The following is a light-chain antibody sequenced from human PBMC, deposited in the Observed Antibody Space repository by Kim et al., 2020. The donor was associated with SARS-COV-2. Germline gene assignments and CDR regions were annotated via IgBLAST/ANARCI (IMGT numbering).Light chain of an antibody. Sequence: DIQMTQSPSSVSASVGDRVTITCRASQDINRWLAWFQQKPGKAPKLLIYSASTLQGGVPSRFSGSGSGTFFTLTISDLQPEDFATYYSQQSDTFPLTFGGGTKVDIK. CDR1: QDINRW. CDR2: SAS. CDR3: QQSDTFPLT. J-gene: IGKJ4*01. V-gene: IGKV1D-12*01.